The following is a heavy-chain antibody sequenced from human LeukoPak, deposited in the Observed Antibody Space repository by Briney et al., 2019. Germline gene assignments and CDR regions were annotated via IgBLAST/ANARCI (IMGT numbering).Heavy chain of an antibody. V-gene: IGHV1-2*02. CDR1: GYTFTDYY. CDR3: ARDPGRGYSYGSDY. Sequence: GASVKVSCKASGYTFTDYYMHWVRQAPGQGLEWMGWINPNSGGPNYAQKFQGSVTMTRDTSISTAYMELSRLRSDDTAVYYCARDPGRGYSYGSDYWGQGTLVTVSS. J-gene: IGHJ4*02. CDR2: INPNSGGP. D-gene: IGHD5-18*01.